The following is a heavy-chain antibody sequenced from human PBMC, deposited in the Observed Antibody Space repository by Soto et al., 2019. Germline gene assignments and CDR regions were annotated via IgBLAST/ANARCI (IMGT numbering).Heavy chain of an antibody. J-gene: IGHJ3*02. V-gene: IGHV3-30-3*01. D-gene: IGHD6-13*01. CDR3: ARTAGGRVRGALDI. CDR2: IPNTENKK. Sequence: DLEESGGGVVQPGTSLRLSCVASGFTVSSYGMHWVRQAPGKGLEWVAVIPNTENKKYYADSVKGRFTISRDNSQNTLFLQMDSLMSEDTAMYYCARTAGGRVRGALDIWGQGTIVTVS. CDR1: GFTVSSYG.